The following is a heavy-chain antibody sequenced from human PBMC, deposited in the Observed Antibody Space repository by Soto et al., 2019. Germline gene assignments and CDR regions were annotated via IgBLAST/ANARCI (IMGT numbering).Heavy chain of an antibody. Sequence: QVQLQESGPGLVKPSETLSLTCTVSGGSLSSYYWSWIRQPAGKGLEWIGRISTSGSTNYNPSLKSRVTMSADTSKNQFSLRLSSVTAADTAVYYCARGSCGSSSCYGFDYWGQGTLVTVSS. CDR1: GGSLSSYY. CDR3: ARGSCGSSSCYGFDY. V-gene: IGHV4-4*07. J-gene: IGHJ4*02. CDR2: ISTSGST. D-gene: IGHD2-2*01.